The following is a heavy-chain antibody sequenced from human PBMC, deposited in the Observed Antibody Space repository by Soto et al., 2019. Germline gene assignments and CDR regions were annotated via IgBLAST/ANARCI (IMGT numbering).Heavy chain of an antibody. CDR2: IYYSGST. D-gene: IGHD5-12*01. CDR1: GGSISSYY. V-gene: IGHV4-59*08. J-gene: IGHJ4*02. Sequence: QVQLQESGPGLVKPSETLSLTCTVSGGSISSYYWSWIQQPPGKGLEWIGYIYYSGSTNYNPSLKSRVTISVDTSKNQFSLKLSSVTAADTAVYYCARTIRGYSGYDFDYWGQGTLVTVSS. CDR3: ARTIRGYSGYDFDY.